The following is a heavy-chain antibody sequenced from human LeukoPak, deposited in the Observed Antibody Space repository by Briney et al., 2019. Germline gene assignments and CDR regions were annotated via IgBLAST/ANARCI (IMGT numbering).Heavy chain of an antibody. Sequence: PSETPSLTCAVPAGSITRSFSSWDWIRQPPGKGLEWIRHIYPRGRPYYNPTLKRRVSMSVDNSKIHFSLILTSVTAADTARYYCARGYDDSPVGLDRWGQGTLVIVSS. CDR2: IYPRGRP. CDR3: ARGYDDSPVGLDR. V-gene: IGHV4-30-2*01. D-gene: IGHD4-17*01. J-gene: IGHJ5*02. CDR1: AGSITRSFSS.